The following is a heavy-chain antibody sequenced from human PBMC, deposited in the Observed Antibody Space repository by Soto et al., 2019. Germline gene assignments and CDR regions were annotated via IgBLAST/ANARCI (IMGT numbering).Heavy chain of an antibody. CDR2: INAGNGNT. Sequence: ASVKVSFKASGYTFTSYAMHWLRQVTGQRLEWMGWINAGNGNTKYSQKFQGRVTITRDTSASTAYMELSSLRSEDTAVYYCARAYSSGWYGMDVWGQGTTVTVSS. CDR3: ARAYSSGWYGMDV. D-gene: IGHD6-19*01. J-gene: IGHJ6*02. V-gene: IGHV1-3*01. CDR1: GYTFTSYA.